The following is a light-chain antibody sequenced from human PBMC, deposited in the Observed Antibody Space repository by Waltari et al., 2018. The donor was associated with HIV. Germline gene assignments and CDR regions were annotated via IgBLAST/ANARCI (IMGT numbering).Light chain of an antibody. Sequence: DIQMTQSPSSLSASVGDRVIIACRASQNINYYLNWYQQKPGKAPKLLISAASSLESGVPSRFSGSGSGTGFTLTISNLQAEDFATYYCQESYSTRVFTFGQGTKLEIK. CDR1: QNINYY. CDR2: AAS. J-gene: IGKJ2*01. CDR3: QESYSTRVFT. V-gene: IGKV1-39*01.